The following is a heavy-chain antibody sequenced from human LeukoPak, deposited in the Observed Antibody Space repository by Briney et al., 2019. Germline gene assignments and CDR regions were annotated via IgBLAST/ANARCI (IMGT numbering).Heavy chain of an antibody. Sequence: GGSLRLSCAASGFTFSSYWMSWVRQAPGKGLEWVANIKQDGSEKYYVDSVKGRFTISRDNAKNSLYLQMNSLRAEDTAVYYCARSAAAGFSYYSYYLDVWGKGTTVTMSS. V-gene: IGHV3-7*01. CDR3: ARSAAAGFSYYSYYLDV. CDR2: IKQDGSEK. J-gene: IGHJ6*03. D-gene: IGHD6-13*01. CDR1: GFTFSSYW.